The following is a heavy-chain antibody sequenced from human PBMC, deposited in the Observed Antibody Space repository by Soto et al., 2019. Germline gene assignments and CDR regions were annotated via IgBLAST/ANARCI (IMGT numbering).Heavy chain of an antibody. CDR3: ARVLDAAVGYWYFDL. CDR2: ISSSSSTI. CDR1: GFTFSSYS. Sequence: PGGSLRLSRAASGFTFSSYSMNWVRQAPGKGLEWVSYISSSSSTIYYADSVKGRFTISRDNSENTLYLQMKYLRVEDTAIYYCARVLDAAVGYWYFDLWGRGTLVTVSS. J-gene: IGHJ2*01. D-gene: IGHD6-13*01. V-gene: IGHV3-48*01.